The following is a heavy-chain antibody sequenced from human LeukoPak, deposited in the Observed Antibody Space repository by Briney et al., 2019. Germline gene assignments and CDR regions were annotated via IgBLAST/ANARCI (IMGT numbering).Heavy chain of an antibody. CDR1: GFTVSSNY. CDR3: AKGRSLCSGGTCNPDYHYHYYMDV. V-gene: IGHV3-53*01. Sequence: PGGSLRLSCAASGFTVSSNYMSWVRQAPGKGLEWVSVIHSGGSTYYADSVKGRFTISRHNSKNTLYLQMNSLRAEDTAAYYCAKGRSLCSGGTCNPDYHYHYYMDVWGKGTTVTLSS. D-gene: IGHD2-15*01. CDR2: IHSGGST. J-gene: IGHJ6*03.